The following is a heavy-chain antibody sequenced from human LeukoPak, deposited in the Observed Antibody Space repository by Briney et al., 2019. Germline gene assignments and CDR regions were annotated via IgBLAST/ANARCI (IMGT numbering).Heavy chain of an antibody. J-gene: IGHJ6*03. CDR2: IFPILGIA. CDR1: GGTFSSYA. V-gene: IGHV1-69*04. CDR3: ARGGIAARVYYYYYMDV. D-gene: IGHD6-6*01. Sequence: SVKVSCKASGGTFSSYAISWVRQAPGQGLEWMGRIFPILGIANYAQKFQGRVTITADKSTSTAYMELSSLRSEDTAVYYCARGGIAARVYYYYYMDVWGKGTTVTVSS.